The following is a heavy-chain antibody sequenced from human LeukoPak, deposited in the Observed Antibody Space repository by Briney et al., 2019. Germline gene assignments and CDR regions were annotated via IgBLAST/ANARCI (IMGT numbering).Heavy chain of an antibody. J-gene: IGHJ4*02. V-gene: IGHV4-39*07. CDR1: GGSISNSDYS. D-gene: IGHD5-18*01. Sequence: RTSETLSLTCTVSGGSISNSDYSWGWIRQPPGKGLECIGTIYYSGSTYYKSSLKSRVTISVDTSKNQFSLKLSSVTAADTAVYYCARVADGKGYPFDCWGQGTLVTVSS. CDR3: ARVADGKGYPFDC. CDR2: IYYSGST.